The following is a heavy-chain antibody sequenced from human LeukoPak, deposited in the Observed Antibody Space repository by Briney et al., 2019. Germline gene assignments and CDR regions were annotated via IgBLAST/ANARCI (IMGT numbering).Heavy chain of an antibody. Sequence: GGSLRLPCAASGFTFSSCSMNWVRQAPGKGLEWVSSISSSSSYIYYADSVKGRFTISRDNAKNSLYLQMNSLRAEDTAVYYCARDDYGETFDYWGQGTLVTVSS. CDR3: ARDDYGETFDY. D-gene: IGHD4-17*01. CDR2: ISSSSSYI. V-gene: IGHV3-21*04. J-gene: IGHJ4*02. CDR1: GFTFSSCS.